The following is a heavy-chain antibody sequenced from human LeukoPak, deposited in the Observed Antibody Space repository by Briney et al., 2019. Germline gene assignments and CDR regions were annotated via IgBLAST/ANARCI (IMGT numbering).Heavy chain of an antibody. Sequence: SGGSLRLSCAASGFTFTSYGMSWVRQAPGKGLEWVSVISGSGGSSDYADSVKGRFTISRDNSKNTLYLQMNSLRAEDSAVYYCAKVKVNYYDSTSYFDYWGQGTLVTVSS. V-gene: IGHV3-23*01. J-gene: IGHJ4*02. CDR1: GFTFTSYG. CDR3: AKVKVNYYDSTSYFDY. D-gene: IGHD3-22*01. CDR2: ISGSGGSS.